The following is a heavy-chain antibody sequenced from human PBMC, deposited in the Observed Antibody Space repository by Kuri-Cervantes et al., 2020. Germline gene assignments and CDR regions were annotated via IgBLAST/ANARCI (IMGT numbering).Heavy chain of an antibody. V-gene: IGHV4-59*01. CDR1: GGSISSYY. D-gene: IGHD4-23*01. CDR2: IYYSGST. Sequence: GSLRLSCTVSGGSISSYYWSWIRQPPGKGLEWIGYIYYSGSTNYNPSLKSRVTISVDTSKNQFSLKLSSVTAADTAVYYCASVVTPLYALDIWGQGTMVTVSS. J-gene: IGHJ3*02. CDR3: ASVVTPLYALDI.